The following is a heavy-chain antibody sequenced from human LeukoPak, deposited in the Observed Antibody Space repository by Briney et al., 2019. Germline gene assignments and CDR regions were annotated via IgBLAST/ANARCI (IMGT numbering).Heavy chain of an antibody. J-gene: IGHJ4*02. CDR2: ISGSGGST. D-gene: IGHD2-2*01. V-gene: IGHV3-23*01. CDR3: AKGGLYCSSITCFYYFDY. Sequence: PGGSLRLSCAASGFTFSSYAMSWVRQAPGKGLEWVSGISGSGGSTYYADSVKGRFTISRDNSKNTLYLQMNSLRAEDTALYYCAKGGLYCSSITCFYYFDYWGQGTLVTVSS. CDR1: GFTFSSYA.